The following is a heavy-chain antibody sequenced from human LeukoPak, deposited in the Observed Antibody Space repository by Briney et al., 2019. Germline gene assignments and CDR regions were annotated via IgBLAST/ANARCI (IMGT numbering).Heavy chain of an antibody. J-gene: IGHJ4*02. CDR3: ARESRYCSSTSCPIDY. CDR1: GFTVSSNY. Sequence: GGSLRLSCAASGFTVSSNYMSWVRQAPGKGLEWVSVIYSGGSTYYADSVKGRFTISRHNSKNTLYLQMSSLRAEDTAVYYCARESRYCSSTSCPIDYWGQGTLVTVSS. CDR2: IYSGGST. D-gene: IGHD2-2*01. V-gene: IGHV3-53*04.